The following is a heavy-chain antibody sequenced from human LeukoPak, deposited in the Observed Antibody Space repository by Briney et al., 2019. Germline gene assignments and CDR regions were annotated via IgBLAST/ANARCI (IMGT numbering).Heavy chain of an antibody. V-gene: IGHV4-34*01. D-gene: IGHD3-22*01. J-gene: IGHJ4*02. Sequence: PSETLSLTCAVYGGSFSGYYWSWIRQPPGKGLEWIGEINHSGSTNYNPSLKSRVTISVDTSKNQFSLKLSSVTAADTAVYYCARVRSPPYYYDSSGYQLDYWGQGTLVTVSS. CDR2: INHSGST. CDR3: ARVRSPPYYYDSSGYQLDY. CDR1: GGSFSGYY.